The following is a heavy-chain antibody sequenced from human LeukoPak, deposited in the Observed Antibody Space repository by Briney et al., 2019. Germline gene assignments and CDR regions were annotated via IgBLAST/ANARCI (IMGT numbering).Heavy chain of an antibody. V-gene: IGHV3-48*03. D-gene: IGHD6-19*01. Sequence: GGSLRLSCAASGFTFSSYEMNWVRQAPGKGLEWVSCISSSGSTIYYADSVKGRFAISRDNAKNSLYLQINSLRAEDTAVYYCASKTQWLVPGNYFDYWGQGTLVTVSS. CDR3: ASKTQWLVPGNYFDY. J-gene: IGHJ4*02. CDR2: ISSSGSTI. CDR1: GFTFSSYE.